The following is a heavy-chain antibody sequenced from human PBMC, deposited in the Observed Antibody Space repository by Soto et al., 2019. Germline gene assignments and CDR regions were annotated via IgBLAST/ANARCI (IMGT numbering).Heavy chain of an antibody. D-gene: IGHD3-16*01. V-gene: IGHV3-7*05. CDR3: AKSPMVRTFHYGMDV. J-gene: IGHJ6*02. CDR2: INEDGSET. Sequence: EVQMVESGGNLVQPGGSLRVSCAASEVRFSFYWMSWVRQAPGKGLEWVADINEDGSETYYADAVKGRFTISRDDATNSLYLQMNRLRAGETAVYFCAKSPMVRTFHYGMDVWGQGTTVTVSS. CDR1: EVRFSFYW.